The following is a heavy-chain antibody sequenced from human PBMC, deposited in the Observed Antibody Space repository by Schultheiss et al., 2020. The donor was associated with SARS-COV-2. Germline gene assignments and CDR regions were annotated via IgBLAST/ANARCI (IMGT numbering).Heavy chain of an antibody. Sequence: SETLSLTCTVSGGSISSRDYYWSWIRQPAGKGLEWIGRIYTSGSTNYNPSLKSRVTMSVDTSKNQFSLKLSSVTAADTAVYYCARSVHCSGGRCYSDPTGDYYYGMDVWGQGTTVTVSS. D-gene: IGHD2-15*01. CDR2: IYTSGST. J-gene: IGHJ6*02. CDR1: GGSISSRDYY. V-gene: IGHV4-61*02. CDR3: ARSVHCSGGRCYSDPTGDYYYGMDV.